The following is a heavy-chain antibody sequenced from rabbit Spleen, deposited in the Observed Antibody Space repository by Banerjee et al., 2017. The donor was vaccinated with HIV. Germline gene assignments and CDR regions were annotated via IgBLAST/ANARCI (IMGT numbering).Heavy chain of an antibody. CDR3: ARDTGSSFSSYGMDL. J-gene: IGHJ6*01. CDR2: IDSGSSGFT. V-gene: IGHV1S40*01. CDR1: GFDFTITYD. Sequence: EESGGGLVKPGTSLTLTCKASGFDFTITYDMCWVRQAPGKGLEWIACIDSGSSGFTYFATWAKGRFTISKTSSTTVTLQMTRLTAADTATYFCARDTGSSFSSYGMDLWGPGTLVTVS. D-gene: IGHD8-1*01.